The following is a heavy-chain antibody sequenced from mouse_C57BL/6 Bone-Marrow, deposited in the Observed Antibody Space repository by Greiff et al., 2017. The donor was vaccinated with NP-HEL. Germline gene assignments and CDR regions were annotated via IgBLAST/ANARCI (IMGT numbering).Heavy chain of an antibody. CDR1: GFSLTSYA. D-gene: IGHD1-1*01. CDR2: IWTGGGT. Sequence: VQLQQSGPGLVAPSQSLSITCTVSGFSLTSYAISWVRQPPGKGLEWLGVIWTGGGTNYNSALKSRLSISKDNSKSQVFLKMNSLQTDDTARYYWARNLNYGSPNYYAMDYWGQGTSVTVSS. CDR3: ARNLNYGSPNYYAMDY. V-gene: IGHV2-9-1*01. J-gene: IGHJ4*01.